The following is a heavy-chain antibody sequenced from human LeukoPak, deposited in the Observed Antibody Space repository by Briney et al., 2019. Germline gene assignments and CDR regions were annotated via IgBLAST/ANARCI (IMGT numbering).Heavy chain of an antibody. CDR1: GFTFSSYW. CDR3: ARIIVGTTDLNAFDI. J-gene: IGHJ3*02. Sequence: GGSLRLSCAASGFTFSSYWMSWVRQAPGKGLEWVSYISSSGSTIYYADSVKGRFTISRDNAKNSLYLQMNSLRAEDTAVYYCARIIVGTTDLNAFDIRGQGTMVTVSS. V-gene: IGHV3-48*04. D-gene: IGHD1-26*01. CDR2: ISSSGSTI.